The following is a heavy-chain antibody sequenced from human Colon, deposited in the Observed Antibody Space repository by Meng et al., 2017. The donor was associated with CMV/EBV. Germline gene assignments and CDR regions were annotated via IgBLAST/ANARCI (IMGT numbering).Heavy chain of an antibody. Sequence: GYKCNKYGISWLRQAPGQGLGWMGWCSARSGDTWLISPFKQRVILTTDTASSTAQMELTGLTSDDTAVYYCARDWEAAWNTVITDLWGQGTLVTVSS. CDR1: GYKCNKYG. D-gene: IGHD1/OR15-1a*01. V-gene: IGHV1-18*01. J-gene: IGHJ4*02. CDR3: ARDWEAAWNTVITDL. CDR2: CSARSGDT.